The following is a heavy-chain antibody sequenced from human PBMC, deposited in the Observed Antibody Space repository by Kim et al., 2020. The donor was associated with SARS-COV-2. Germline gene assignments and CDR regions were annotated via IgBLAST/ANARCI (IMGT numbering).Heavy chain of an antibody. CDR1: GDSVSSNSAA. Sequence: SQTLSLTCAISGDSVSSNSAAWNWIRQSPSRGLEWLGRTYYRSKWYNDYAVSVKSRITINPDTSKNQFSLQLNSVTPEDTAVYYCARQGALYDYVWGSYRYDVAYFDYWGQGTLVTVSS. CDR2: TYYRSKWYN. D-gene: IGHD3-16*02. J-gene: IGHJ4*02. V-gene: IGHV6-1*01. CDR3: ARQGALYDYVWGSYRYDVAYFDY.